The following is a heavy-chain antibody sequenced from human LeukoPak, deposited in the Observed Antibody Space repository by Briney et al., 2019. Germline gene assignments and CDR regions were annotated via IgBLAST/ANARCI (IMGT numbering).Heavy chain of an antibody. Sequence: GGSLRLSCAASGFTFSSYAMTWVRQAPGKGLEWVSIISDSGGSTYYADSVQGRFTISRDNSKNTLYLQMNSLRAEDTAVYYCATSTYSSSWFRRGYYGMDVWSKGTTVTVSS. J-gene: IGHJ6*04. V-gene: IGHV3-23*01. CDR1: GFTFSSYA. CDR2: ISDSGGST. D-gene: IGHD6-13*01. CDR3: ATSTYSSSWFRRGYYGMDV.